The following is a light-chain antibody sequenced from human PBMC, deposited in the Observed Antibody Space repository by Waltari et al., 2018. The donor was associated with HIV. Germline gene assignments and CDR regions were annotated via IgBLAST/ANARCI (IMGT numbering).Light chain of an antibody. Sequence: IILMRSPATVGVSVVETAPLYCGASQSIKSTSLAWYEHRPGLPPRLLVYDASLRPPDIPELVDGSGSATHFTLTCSRLEAEDSARYYCQHYDIAAPITFGPGTRLEI. V-gene: IGKV3D-20*01. CDR1: QSIKSTS. J-gene: IGKJ5*01. CDR2: DAS. CDR3: QHYDIAAPIT.